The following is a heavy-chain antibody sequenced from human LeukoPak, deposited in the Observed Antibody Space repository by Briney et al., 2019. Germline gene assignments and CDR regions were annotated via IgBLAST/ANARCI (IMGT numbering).Heavy chain of an antibody. J-gene: IGHJ6*03. D-gene: IGHD3-3*01. V-gene: IGHV3-7*01. Sequence: GGSLRLSCAASGFTHSRYWMSWVRQAPGKGLEWVANIKQDGSEKYYVDSVKGRFTISRDNAKNSLYLQMNCVGGEDTAVYYCARRYDFWSGYYNSPRDYYYYYMDVWGKGTTVTVSS. CDR2: IKQDGSEK. CDR3: ARRYDFWSGYYNSPRDYYYYYMDV. CDR1: GFTHSRYW.